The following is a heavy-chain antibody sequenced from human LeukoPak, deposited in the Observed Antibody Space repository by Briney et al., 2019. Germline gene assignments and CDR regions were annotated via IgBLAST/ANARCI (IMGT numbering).Heavy chain of an antibody. Sequence: GGSLRLSCAASGFTFSSYGMSWVRQAPGRGLEWVSSIRGSGGNTFYADSVKGRFTISRDDSKNTLFLQMSSLRAEDTAVYYCAKEHDLWHEEGNWFDPWGQGTLVTVSS. D-gene: IGHD3-3*01. V-gene: IGHV3-23*01. J-gene: IGHJ5*02. CDR3: AKEHDLWHEEGNWFDP. CDR1: GFTFSSYG. CDR2: IRGSGGNT.